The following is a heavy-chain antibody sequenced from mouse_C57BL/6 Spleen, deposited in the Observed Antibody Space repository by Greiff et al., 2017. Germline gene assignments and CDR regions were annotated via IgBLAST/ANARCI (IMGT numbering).Heavy chain of an antibody. D-gene: IGHD1-1*01. J-gene: IGHJ2*01. CDR2: ISTGGSYT. Sequence: EVLLVESGGDLVKPGGSLKLSCAASGFTFSSYGMSWVRQTPDKRLEWVATISTGGSYTYYPDSVKGRFTISKDNAKNTLYLQMSSLKSEDTAMYYCARRAGGSRYEDYFDYWGQGTTLTVSS. V-gene: IGHV5-6*01. CDR1: GFTFSSYG. CDR3: ARRAGGSRYEDYFDY.